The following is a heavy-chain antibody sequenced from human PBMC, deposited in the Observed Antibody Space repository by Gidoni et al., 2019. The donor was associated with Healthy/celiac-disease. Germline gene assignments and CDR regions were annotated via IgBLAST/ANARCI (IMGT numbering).Heavy chain of an antibody. CDR2: IYYGGST. Sequence: QLQLQESGPGLVKPSETLSLTCTVSGGSISSSSYYWGWIRQPPGKGLEWIGSIYYGGSTYYNPSLKSRVTISVDTSKNQFSLKLSSVTAADTAVYYCARSGVVAVQFDYWGQGTLVTVSS. D-gene: IGHD2-15*01. CDR1: GGSISSSSYY. J-gene: IGHJ4*02. CDR3: ARSGVVAVQFDY. V-gene: IGHV4-39*01.